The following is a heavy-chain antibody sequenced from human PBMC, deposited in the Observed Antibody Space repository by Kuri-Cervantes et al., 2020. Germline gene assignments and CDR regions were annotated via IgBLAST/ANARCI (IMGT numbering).Heavy chain of an antibody. Sequence: GGSLRLSCAASGFTFSSYGMHWVRQAPGKGLGWGAVISYDGSNKYYADSVKGRFTISRDNSKNTLYLQMNSLRAEDTAVYYCARDLVVRGVAYFDYWGQGTLVTVSS. J-gene: IGHJ4*02. CDR2: ISYDGSNK. CDR3: ARDLVVRGVAYFDY. D-gene: IGHD3-10*01. V-gene: IGHV3-30*03. CDR1: GFTFSSYG.